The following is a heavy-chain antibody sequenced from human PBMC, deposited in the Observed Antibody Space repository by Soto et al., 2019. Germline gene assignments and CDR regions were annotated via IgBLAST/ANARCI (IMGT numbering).Heavy chain of an antibody. V-gene: IGHV4-59*01. D-gene: IGHD5-12*01. Sequence: PSETLSLTCTVSGGSISSYHWSWVRQPPGKGLEWFGYIYYSGSTNYNPSLRSRVTISLDTSKNQVSLRLSSVTAADTAVYYCARDRVIVTTTQSYYYGMDVWGQGTTVTVSS. CDR2: IYYSGST. CDR3: ARDRVIVTTTQSYYYGMDV. CDR1: GGSISSYH. J-gene: IGHJ6*02.